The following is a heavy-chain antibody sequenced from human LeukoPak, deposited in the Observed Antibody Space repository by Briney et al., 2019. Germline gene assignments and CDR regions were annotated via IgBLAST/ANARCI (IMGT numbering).Heavy chain of an antibody. CDR1: GFTVSGNY. D-gene: IGHD3-10*01. J-gene: IGHJ4*02. CDR2: IYSGGTT. Sequence: SGGSLRLSCAVSGFTVSGNYMSWVRQAPGKGLEWVSLIYSGGTTYYADSVKGRFTISRDNSKNTLYLQMNSLRPEDTALYYCARDKSYFGSGNYHYFDSWGQGALVIVSS. CDR3: ARDKSYFGSGNYHYFDS. V-gene: IGHV3-53*05.